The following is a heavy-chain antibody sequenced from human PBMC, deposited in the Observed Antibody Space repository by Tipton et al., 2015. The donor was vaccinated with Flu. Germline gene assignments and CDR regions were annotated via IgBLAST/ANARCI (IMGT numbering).Heavy chain of an antibody. CDR1: GFTFSSYS. Sequence: SLRLSCEASGFTFSSYSVGWVRQAPGKGLEWVTVISFDGSNKHYADSVKGRFTISRDNSKNTLYLQMDSLGVEDTAVYYCVRDVSRSGYYFWSGFFAYGGQGTLVFVSS. J-gene: IGHJ4*02. D-gene: IGHD3-22*01. V-gene: IGHV3-30-3*01. CDR2: ISFDGSNK. CDR3: VRDVSRSGYYFWSGFFAY.